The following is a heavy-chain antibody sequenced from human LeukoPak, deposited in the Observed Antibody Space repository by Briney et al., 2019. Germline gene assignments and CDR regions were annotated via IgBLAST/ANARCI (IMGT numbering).Heavy chain of an antibody. CDR3: ERDHYSRNDH. CDR1: GFTFSTYS. D-gene: IGHD6-13*01. J-gene: IGHJ4*02. CDR2: ISGSSSTI. V-gene: IGHV3-48*02. Sequence: PGGSLRLSCAASGFTFSTYSMTWVRQAPGKGLEWVSYISGSSSTIYYAGSVKGRFTISRDNAKNSLYLQMNSLRDEDTAVYYCERDHYSRNDHWGQGTLVTVSS.